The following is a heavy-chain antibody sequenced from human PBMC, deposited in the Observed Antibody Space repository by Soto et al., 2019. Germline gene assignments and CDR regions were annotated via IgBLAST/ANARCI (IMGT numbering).Heavy chain of an antibody. D-gene: IGHD1-26*01. V-gene: IGHV1-69*13. CDR1: GGTFSSYA. CDR2: IIPIFGTA. J-gene: IGHJ4*02. CDR3: AREFHSGSYVFDY. Sequence: GASVKVSCKTSGGTFSSYAISWVRQAPGQGLEWMGGIIPIFGTANYAQKFQGRVTITADESTSTAYMELSSLRSEDTAVYYCAREFHSGSYVFDYWGQGTLVTVSS.